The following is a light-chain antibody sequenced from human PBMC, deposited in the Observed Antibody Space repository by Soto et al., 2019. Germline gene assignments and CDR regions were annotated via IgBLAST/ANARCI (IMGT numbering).Light chain of an antibody. CDR3: QRYDDAPLT. J-gene: IGKJ4*01. CDR2: AAS. Sequence: QSPSSLSASVGDRVTMTCRASQDIANYLVWYQQQPGKVPKLLIYAASTLHSGVPSRFSGSGSGTDFTLTISSLQPEDVGTYYCQRYDDAPLTFGGGTKVDIK. V-gene: IGKV1-27*01. CDR1: QDIANY.